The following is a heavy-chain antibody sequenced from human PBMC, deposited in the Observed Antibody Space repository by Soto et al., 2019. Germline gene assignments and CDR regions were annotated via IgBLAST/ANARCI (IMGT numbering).Heavy chain of an antibody. Sequence: SVKVSCKASGGTFSSYSISWVRQAPGQGLEWMGGIIPIFGTANYAQKFQGRVTITADESTSTAYMELSSLRSEDTAVYYCARAYYGSGSYRNYYYGMDVWGQGTTVTVS. CDR3: ARAYYGSGSYRNYYYGMDV. V-gene: IGHV1-69*13. CDR2: IIPIFGTA. J-gene: IGHJ6*02. D-gene: IGHD3-10*01. CDR1: GGTFSSYS.